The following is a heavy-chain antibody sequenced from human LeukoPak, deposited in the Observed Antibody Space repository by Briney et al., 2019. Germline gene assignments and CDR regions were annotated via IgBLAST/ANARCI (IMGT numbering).Heavy chain of an antibody. J-gene: IGHJ3*02. CDR1: GYTFTSYD. CDR3: ASERYGGVSDAFDM. Sequence: ASVKVSCKASGYTFTSYDINWVRQATGQGLEWMGWMNPNSGNTGYAQKFQGRVTITRNTSISTAYMELSSLRSEDTAVYYCASERYGGVSDAFDMWGQGTMVTVSS. CDR2: MNPNSGNT. V-gene: IGHV1-8*03. D-gene: IGHD4-23*01.